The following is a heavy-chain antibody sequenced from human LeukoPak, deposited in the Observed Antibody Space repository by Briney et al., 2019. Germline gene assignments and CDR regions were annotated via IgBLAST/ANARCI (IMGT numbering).Heavy chain of an antibody. J-gene: IGHJ1*01. Sequence: GGSLRLSCAASGFTFSNYWMHWVRQAPGKGLVWVSRIKSDGSTNYADSVKGRFTISRDNAKNTVSLQMNSLRAEDTGVYYCARAPSEIGGYYPEYFRHWGQGTLVTVSS. CDR2: IKSDGST. CDR3: ARAPSEIGGYYPEYFRH. V-gene: IGHV3-74*01. D-gene: IGHD3-22*01. CDR1: GFTFSNYW.